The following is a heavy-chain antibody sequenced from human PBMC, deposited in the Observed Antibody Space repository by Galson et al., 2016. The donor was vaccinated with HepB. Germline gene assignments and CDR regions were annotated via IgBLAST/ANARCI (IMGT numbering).Heavy chain of an antibody. CDR3: ARGYASGNFYQ. J-gene: IGHJ4*02. CDR2: ISSRSSTI. D-gene: IGHD3-10*01. CDR1: GFTFSDYY. V-gene: IGHV3-11*04. Sequence: SLRLSCAASGFTFSDYYMNWIRQAPGKGLEWISYISSRSSTIYYADSVKGRFTISRDNAKNSLFLQMNSRRDEDTAVYYCARGYASGNFYQWGQGTLVTVSS.